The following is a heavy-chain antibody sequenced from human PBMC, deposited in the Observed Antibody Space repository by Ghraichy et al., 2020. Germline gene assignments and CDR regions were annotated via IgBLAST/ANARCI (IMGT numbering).Heavy chain of an antibody. CDR2: IYSGGST. V-gene: IGHV3-53*01. CDR3: ARAGSYYVFDYYYYGMDV. Sequence: GGSLRLSCAASGFTVSSNYMSWVRQAPGKGLEWVSVIYSGGSTYYADSVKGRFTISRDNSKNTLYLQMNSLRAEDTAVYYCARAGSYYVFDYYYYGMDVWGQGTTVTVSS. J-gene: IGHJ6*02. D-gene: IGHD1-26*01. CDR1: GFTVSSNY.